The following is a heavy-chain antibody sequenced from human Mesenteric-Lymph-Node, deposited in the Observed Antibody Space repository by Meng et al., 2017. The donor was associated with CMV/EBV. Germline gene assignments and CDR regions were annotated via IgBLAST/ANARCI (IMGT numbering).Heavy chain of an antibody. Sequence: GESLKISCAASGFTFSSYSMNWVRQAPGKGLEWVSSISSSSYIYYADSVKGRFTISRDNAKNSLYLQMNSLRAEDTAVYYCARDGTAAGTEDYWGQGTLVTVSS. D-gene: IGHD6-13*01. V-gene: IGHV3-21*01. CDR1: GFTFSSYS. J-gene: IGHJ4*02. CDR3: ARDGTAAGTEDY. CDR2: ISSSSYI.